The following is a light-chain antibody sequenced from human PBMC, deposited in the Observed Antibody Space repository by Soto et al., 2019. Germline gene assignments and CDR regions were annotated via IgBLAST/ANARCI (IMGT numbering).Light chain of an antibody. V-gene: IGKV3-11*01. CDR1: QTVGSY. CDR2: HES. Sequence: EIVLTHSPATLALSPGERATLSCSARQTVGSYFAWYHQKPGQAPRLLIYHESNRAPGIPATFSGSGSGTDFTLTISSLEPDDFAVYYCQQRGNWPVTFGQGTRVDIK. J-gene: IGKJ1*01. CDR3: QQRGNWPVT.